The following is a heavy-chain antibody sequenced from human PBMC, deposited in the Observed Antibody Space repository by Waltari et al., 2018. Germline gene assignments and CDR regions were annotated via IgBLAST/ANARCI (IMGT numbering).Heavy chain of an antibody. CDR2: ISYDGSNK. V-gene: IGHV3-30-3*01. Sequence: VQLVEAGGGVVQPGRSMRLSYEAAGNNVSGYAMHGVRQAPGKGLGWVAVISYDGSNKYYADSVKGRFTISRDNSKNTLYLQMNSLIAEDTAVYYCARERQRITIFGDTYYYGMDVWGQGTTVTVSS. CDR3: ARERQRITIFGDTYYYGMDV. D-gene: IGHD3-3*01. CDR1: GNNVSGYA. J-gene: IGHJ6*02.